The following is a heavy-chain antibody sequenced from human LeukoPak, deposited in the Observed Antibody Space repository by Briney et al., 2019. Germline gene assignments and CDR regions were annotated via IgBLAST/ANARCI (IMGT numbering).Heavy chain of an antibody. CDR2: INPNSGGT. V-gene: IGHV1-2*02. Sequence: ASVKVSCKASGGTFSSYAISWVRQAPGQGLEWMGWINPNSGGTKYAQKFQGRVTMTRDTSISTAYMELSGLRSDDTAVYYCARGGDSYDSSGYYESWGQGTLVTVSS. CDR3: ARGGDSYDSSGYYES. D-gene: IGHD3-22*01. CDR1: GGTFSSYA. J-gene: IGHJ5*02.